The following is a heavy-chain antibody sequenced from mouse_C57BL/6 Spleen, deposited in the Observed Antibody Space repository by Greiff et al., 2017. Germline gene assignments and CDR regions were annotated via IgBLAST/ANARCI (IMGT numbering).Heavy chain of an antibody. CDR1: GFSLTSYG. D-gene: IGHD2-4*01. CDR3: ARKGIYYDYDGFAY. Sequence: VQLVESGPGLVQPSQSLSITCTVSGFSLTSYGVHWVRQSPGKGLEWLGVIWSGGSTDYNAAFISRLSISKDNSKSQVFFKMNSLQADDTAIYYCARKGIYYDYDGFAYWGQGTLVTVSA. J-gene: IGHJ3*01. CDR2: IWSGGST. V-gene: IGHV2-2*01.